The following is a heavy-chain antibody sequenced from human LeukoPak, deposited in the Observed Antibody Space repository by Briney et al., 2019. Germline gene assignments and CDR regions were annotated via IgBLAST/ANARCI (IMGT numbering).Heavy chain of an antibody. Sequence: SQTLSLTCAISGDGVSSNSAAWSWIRQSPSRGLEWLGRTYYRSKWYNDYAVSVKSRITINPDTSKNQFSLQLNSVTPEDTAVYYCARGWLIVTAASRLLYYFDHWGQGTLVTVSS. CDR3: ARGWLIVTAASRLLYYFDH. CDR2: TYYRSKWYN. CDR1: GDGVSSNSAA. D-gene: IGHD2-2*01. V-gene: IGHV6-1*01. J-gene: IGHJ4*02.